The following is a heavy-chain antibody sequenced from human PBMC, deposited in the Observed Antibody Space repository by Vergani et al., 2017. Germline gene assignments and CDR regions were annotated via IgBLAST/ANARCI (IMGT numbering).Heavy chain of an antibody. D-gene: IGHD1-26*01. Sequence: QVQLVESGGGVVQPGGSLRLSCAASGFTFNSYGMHWVRQAPGKGLEWVASIRSDESRRYYGDSMEGPFTISRDNSKNIVYLQMNSLRVDDTALYYCATSGTYGEDYFDYWGQGALVNVST. V-gene: IGHV3-30*02. CDR1: GFTFNSYG. CDR2: IRSDESRR. J-gene: IGHJ4*02. CDR3: ATSGTYGEDYFDY.